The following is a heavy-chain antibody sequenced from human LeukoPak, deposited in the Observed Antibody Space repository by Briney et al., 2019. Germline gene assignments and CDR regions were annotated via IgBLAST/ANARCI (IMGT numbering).Heavy chain of an antibody. CDR1: GDSISGSSYY. D-gene: IGHD5-12*01. J-gene: IGHJ4*02. V-gene: IGHV4-39*01. CDR3: ARTYSGYDY. CDR2: IHYTGST. Sequence: SETLSLTCTVSGDSISGSSYYWVWLRQPPGKGLEWIATIHYTGSTYYNPSLKSRVTISVDTSKNQFSLKLSSVTAADTAMYYCARTYSGYDYWGQGTLVTVSS.